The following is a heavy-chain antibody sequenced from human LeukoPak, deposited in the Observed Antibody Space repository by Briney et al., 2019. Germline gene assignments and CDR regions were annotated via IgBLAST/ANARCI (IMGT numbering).Heavy chain of an antibody. CDR1: GYTFTNYG. Sequence: GASVKVSCXASGYTFTNYGISWVRQALGQGLEWMAWISAYSGYTHYAQKIQGRVTVTTEASTSTAYMELRSLTSYDTAVYYCARDAVSTTTAGGIDYWGQGTLVTVSS. D-gene: IGHD5/OR15-5a*01. CDR3: ARDAVSTTTAGGIDY. V-gene: IGHV1-18*01. J-gene: IGHJ4*02. CDR2: ISAYSGYT.